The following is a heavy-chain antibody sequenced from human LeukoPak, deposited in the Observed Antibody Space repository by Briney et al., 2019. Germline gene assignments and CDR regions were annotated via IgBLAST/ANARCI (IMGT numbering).Heavy chain of an antibody. CDR3: ARDHVDTAMVTPDY. CDR1: GGSISSSSYY. D-gene: IGHD5-18*01. J-gene: IGHJ4*02. Sequence: SETLSLTCTVSGGSISSSSYYWGWVRQPPGRGREWVGSIYYSGSTYYNPSLKSRVTISVDTSKNQFSLKLSSVTAADTAVYYCARDHVDTAMVTPDYWGQGTLVTVSS. V-gene: IGHV4-39*07. CDR2: IYYSGST.